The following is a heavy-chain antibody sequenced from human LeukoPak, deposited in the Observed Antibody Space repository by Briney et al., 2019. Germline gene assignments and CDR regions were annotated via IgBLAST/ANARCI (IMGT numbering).Heavy chain of an antibody. CDR3: ARDSVPMVRGVPTHWFDP. CDR2: INWNGGST. D-gene: IGHD3-10*01. Sequence: GGSLRLSCAASGFTFDDYGMSWVRQAPGKGLEWVSGINWNGGSTGYADPVKGRFTITRDNAKNSLYLQMNSLRAEDTALYYCARDSVPMVRGVPTHWFDPWGQGTLVTVSS. CDR1: GFTFDDYG. V-gene: IGHV3-20*04. J-gene: IGHJ5*02.